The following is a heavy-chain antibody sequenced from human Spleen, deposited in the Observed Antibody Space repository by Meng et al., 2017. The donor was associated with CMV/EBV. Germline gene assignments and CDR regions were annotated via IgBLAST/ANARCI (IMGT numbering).Heavy chain of an antibody. Sequence: CAAASVSFSSDCTLWVRHAPGKRRVWVSRSHRDGSSTNYADSVTALFTSSRDNTNNTMYLQMLSLSAEDTAVYSCESDIAVAGSRFDPWGQGTLVTVSS. CDR1: SVSFSSDC. V-gene: IGHV3-74*01. CDR2: SHRDGSST. CDR3: ESDIAVAGSRFDP. J-gene: IGHJ5*02. D-gene: IGHD6-19*01.